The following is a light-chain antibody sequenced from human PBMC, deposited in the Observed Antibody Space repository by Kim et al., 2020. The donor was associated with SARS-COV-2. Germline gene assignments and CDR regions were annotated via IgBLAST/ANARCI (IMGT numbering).Light chain of an antibody. Sequence: SSELTQDPAVSVALGQTVRITCQGDILRTYFPSWYQQKLRQAPVLVIYGKNTRPSGIPDRFSGSFSGNTASLTITGTQAEDEADYYCASRDSSGDHLLFGGGTKVTVL. J-gene: IGLJ3*02. CDR1: ILRTYF. CDR2: GKN. CDR3: ASRDSSGDHLL. V-gene: IGLV3-19*01.